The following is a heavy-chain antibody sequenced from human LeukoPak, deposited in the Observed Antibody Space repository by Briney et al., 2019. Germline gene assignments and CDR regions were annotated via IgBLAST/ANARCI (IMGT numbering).Heavy chain of an antibody. CDR3: AREGVVGAFDY. CDR1: GFTFSSYA. D-gene: IGHD1-26*01. Sequence: GGSLRLSCAASGFTFSSYAMHWVRRAPGKGLEWVAVISYDGSNKYYADSVKGRFTISRDNSKNTLYLQMNSLRAEDTAVYYCAREGVVGAFDYWGQGTLVTVSS. CDR2: ISYDGSNK. J-gene: IGHJ4*02. V-gene: IGHV3-30-3*01.